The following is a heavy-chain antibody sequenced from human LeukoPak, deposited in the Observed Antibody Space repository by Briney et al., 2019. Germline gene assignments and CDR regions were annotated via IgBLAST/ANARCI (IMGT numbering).Heavy chain of an antibody. CDR1: GGSFSGYY. CDR2: IYYSGST. CDR3: ARLTWIQLWQARYYFDY. D-gene: IGHD5-18*01. V-gene: IGHV4-39*01. Sequence: SETLSLTCAVYGGSFSGYYWGWIRQPPGKGLEWIGSIYYSGSTYYNPSLKSRVTISVDTSKNQFSLKLSSVTAADTAVYYCARLTWIQLWQARYYFDYWGQGTLVTVSS. J-gene: IGHJ4*02.